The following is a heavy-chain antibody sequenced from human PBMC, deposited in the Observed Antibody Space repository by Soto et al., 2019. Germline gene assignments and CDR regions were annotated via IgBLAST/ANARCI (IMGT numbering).Heavy chain of an antibody. CDR1: GFTFSNAW. CDR2: IKSKTDGGTT. J-gene: IGHJ4*02. V-gene: IGHV3-15*01. CDR3: TTDSSGWVGYYFDY. D-gene: IGHD6-19*01. Sequence: GGSLRLSCAASGFTFSNAWMSWVRQAPGKGLEWVGRIKSKTDGGTTDYAAPVKGRSTISRDDSKNMLYLQMNSLKTEDTAVYYCTTDSSGWVGYYFDYWGQGALVTVSS.